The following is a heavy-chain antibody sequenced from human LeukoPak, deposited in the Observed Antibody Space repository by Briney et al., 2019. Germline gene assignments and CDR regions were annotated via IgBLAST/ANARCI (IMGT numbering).Heavy chain of an antibody. CDR1: GFTFGDYA. CDR3: TRTSGHYDFWSGYYPFDY. Sequence: PGGSLRLSCTASGFTFGDYAMSWVRQAPGKGLEWVGFIRSKAYGGTTEYAASVKGRFTISRDDSKSIAYLQMNSLKTEDTAVYYCTRTSGHYDFWSGYYPFDYWGQGTLVTVSS. V-gene: IGHV3-49*04. J-gene: IGHJ4*02. D-gene: IGHD3-3*01. CDR2: IRSKAYGGTT.